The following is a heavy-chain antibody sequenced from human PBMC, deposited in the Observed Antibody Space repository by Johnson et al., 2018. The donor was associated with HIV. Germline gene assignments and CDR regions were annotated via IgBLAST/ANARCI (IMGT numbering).Heavy chain of an antibody. D-gene: IGHD3-22*01. Sequence: VQLVESGGGLIQPGGSLRLSCAASGLNVSSTYMSWVRQAPGNGLEWVSVMYRGGSTYYPDSVKGRFTISRDNSKNTLYIQMNSLRAEDTAVYYCASVPMIVVLDGAFDIWGQGTMVTVSS. CDR2: MYRGGST. J-gene: IGHJ3*02. V-gene: IGHV3-53*01. CDR3: ASVPMIVVLDGAFDI. CDR1: GLNVSSTY.